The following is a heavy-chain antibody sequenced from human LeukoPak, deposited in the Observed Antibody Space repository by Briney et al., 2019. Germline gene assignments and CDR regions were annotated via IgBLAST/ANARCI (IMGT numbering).Heavy chain of an antibody. V-gene: IGHV3-23*01. CDR1: GFTFSSYA. Sequence: GGSLRLSCAASGFTFSSYAMSWVRQAPRKGLEWVSAISGSGGSTYYADSVKGRFTISRDNSKNTLYLQMNSLRAEDTAVYYCATGGAAGRKEDRYFDYWGQGTLVTVSS. D-gene: IGHD6-13*01. CDR2: ISGSGGST. J-gene: IGHJ4*02. CDR3: ATGGAAGRKEDRYFDY.